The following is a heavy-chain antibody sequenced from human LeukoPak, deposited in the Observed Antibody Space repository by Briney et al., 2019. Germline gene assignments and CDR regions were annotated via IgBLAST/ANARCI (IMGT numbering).Heavy chain of an antibody. CDR3: ARVSNIAVAGILTYYYYYYMDV. D-gene: IGHD6-19*01. V-gene: IGHV4-34*01. CDR2: INHSGST. Sequence: SETLSLTCAVYGGSFSGYYWSWIRQPPGKGLEWIGEINHSGSTNYNPSLKSRVTISVDTSKNQFSLKLSSVTAADTAVYYCARVSNIAVAGILTYYYYYYMDVWGKGTTVTVSS. CDR1: GGSFSGYY. J-gene: IGHJ6*03.